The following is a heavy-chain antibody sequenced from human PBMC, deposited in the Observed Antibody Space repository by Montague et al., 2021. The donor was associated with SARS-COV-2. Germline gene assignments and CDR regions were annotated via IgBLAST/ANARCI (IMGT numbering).Heavy chain of an antibody. CDR1: GFSLSTSGMC. J-gene: IGHJ6*02. D-gene: IGHD3-9*01. CDR2: IDWDDDK. V-gene: IGHV2-70*11. Sequence: PALVKPTQTLTLTCTFSGFSLSTSGMCVSWIRQPPGKALEWLARIDWDDDKYYGTSLKTRLTTSKDTSKNQVVLTMTNMDPVDTATYYCARTYYDILTGRDYGMDVWGQGTTVTVSS. CDR3: ARTYYDILTGRDYGMDV.